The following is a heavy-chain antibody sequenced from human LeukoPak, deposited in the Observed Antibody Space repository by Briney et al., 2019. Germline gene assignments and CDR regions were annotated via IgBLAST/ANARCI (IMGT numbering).Heavy chain of an antibody. V-gene: IGHV5-51*01. CDR1: GYSFTSYW. J-gene: IGHJ5*02. CDR3: ARGGIAVANSNWFDP. Sequence: GESLKISXKGSGYSFTSYWIGWVRQMPGKGLEWMGIIYPGDSDTIYSPSFQGQVTISADKSISTAYLQWSSLKASDTAMYYCARGGIAVANSNWFDPWGQGTLVTVSS. D-gene: IGHD6-19*01. CDR2: IYPGDSDT.